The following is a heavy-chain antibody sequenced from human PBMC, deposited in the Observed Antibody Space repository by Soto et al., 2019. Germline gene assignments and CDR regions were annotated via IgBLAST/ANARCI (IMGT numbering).Heavy chain of an antibody. CDR1: GASLHIGGYY. D-gene: IGHD2-2*01. CDR2: IYYTGVT. J-gene: IGHJ5*02. CDR3: AGDGSSTANWLDH. Sequence: SETLSLTCTVSGASLHIGGYYWAWIRQNPGKGLEWIGYIYYTGVTYYNPSLGSRVNISVDTSKNQFSLELTSVTAADTAVYYCAGDGSSTANWLDHWGQGLLVTVSS. V-gene: IGHV4-31*03.